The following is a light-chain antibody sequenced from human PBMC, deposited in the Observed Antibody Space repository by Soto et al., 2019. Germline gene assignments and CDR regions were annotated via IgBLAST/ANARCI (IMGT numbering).Light chain of an antibody. CDR3: QHMRT. Sequence: VTITCRARQNINNWIAWYQQKPGKAPKFLIYDASTLESGVPSRFSGSGFGTEFSLTISSLQPDDFGSYYCQHMRTFGQGTKVDIK. CDR1: QNINNW. V-gene: IGKV1-5*01. CDR2: DAS. J-gene: IGKJ1*01.